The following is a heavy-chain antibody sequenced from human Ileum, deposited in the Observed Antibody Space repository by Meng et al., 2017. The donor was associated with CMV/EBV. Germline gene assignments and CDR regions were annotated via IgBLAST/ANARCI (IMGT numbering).Heavy chain of an antibody. Sequence: ASVKVSCRASGYTFTSYGISWVRQAPGQGLEWMGWISAYNGNTNYAQKLQGRVTMTTDTSTSTAYMELRSLRSDDTAVCYCARDRVEVGAHRDWGQGTLVTVSS. CDR3: ARDRVEVGAHRD. V-gene: IGHV1-18*01. J-gene: IGHJ4*02. CDR1: GYTFTSYG. CDR2: ISAYNGNT. D-gene: IGHD1-26*01.